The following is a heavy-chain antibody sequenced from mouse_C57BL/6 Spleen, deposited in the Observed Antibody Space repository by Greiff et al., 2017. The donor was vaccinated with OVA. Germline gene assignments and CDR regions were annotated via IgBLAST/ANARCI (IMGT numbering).Heavy chain of an antibody. J-gene: IGHJ3*01. CDR3: ARSVDSSGYSWFAY. D-gene: IGHD3-2*02. Sequence: QVQLQQPGAELVMPGASVKLSCKASGYTFTSYWMHWVKQRPGQGLEWIGEIDPSDSYTNYNQKFKGKSTLTVDKSSSTAYMQLGSLTSEDSAVYYCARSVDSSGYSWFAYWGQGTLVTVSA. CDR1: GYTFTSYW. CDR2: IDPSDSYT. V-gene: IGHV1-69*01.